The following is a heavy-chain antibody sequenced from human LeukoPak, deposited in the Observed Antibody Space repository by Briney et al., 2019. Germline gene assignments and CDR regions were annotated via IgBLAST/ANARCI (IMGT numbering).Heavy chain of an antibody. V-gene: IGHV4-61*02. CDR1: GGSISSGSYY. Sequence: SETLSLTCTVSGGSISSGSYYWSWIRQPAGKGLEWIGRSYTSGSTNYNPSLKSRVTISVDTSKIQFSLKLSSVTAADTAVYYCARYSYSGSSYYFDYWGQGTLVTVSS. D-gene: IGHD1-26*01. CDR3: ARYSYSGSSYYFDY. CDR2: SYTSGST. J-gene: IGHJ4*02.